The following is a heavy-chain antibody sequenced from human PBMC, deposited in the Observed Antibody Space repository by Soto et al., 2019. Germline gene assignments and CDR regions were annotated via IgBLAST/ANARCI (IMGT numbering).Heavy chain of an antibody. D-gene: IGHD2-21*01. V-gene: IGHV1-8*01. J-gene: IGHJ5*02. Sequence: QVHLVQSGAEVKKPGASVKVSCKASGYTFTSYDVNWVRQATGQGLEWMGWMNPNSGNTGYAQKFQGRVTMTRNTSISTAYMELSSLRSEDTAVYYCARARRIAGGGGFDPWGQGTLVTVSS. CDR2: MNPNSGNT. CDR1: GYTFTSYD. CDR3: ARARRIAGGGGFDP.